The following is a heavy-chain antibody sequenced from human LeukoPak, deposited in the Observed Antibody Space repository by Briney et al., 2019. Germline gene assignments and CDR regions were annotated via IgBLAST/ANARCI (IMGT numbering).Heavy chain of an antibody. Sequence: ASVKVSCKTSGYTFTGYYMHWVRQAPGQGLEWMGWINPNTGGTNYAQKFQGRVTMTSDTSISTAYMELSSLRSGDTAVYYCARAPMIVVVFPPRLDYWGQGTLVTVSS. CDR1: GYTFTGYY. V-gene: IGHV1-2*02. CDR2: INPNTGGT. J-gene: IGHJ4*02. CDR3: ARAPMIVVVFPPRLDY. D-gene: IGHD3-22*01.